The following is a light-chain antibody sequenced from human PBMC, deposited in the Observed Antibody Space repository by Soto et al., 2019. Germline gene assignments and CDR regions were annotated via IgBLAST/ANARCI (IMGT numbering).Light chain of an antibody. Sequence: EIVMTQSPATLSVSPGESATLSCRASQSIGNNLAWYRQTPSQAPRLLIYDASTRATGIPARFTASGSGTDFTLTITGLRSEDFAVYYCQHYYNWPPYSFGQGTKVDIK. CDR1: QSIGNN. CDR2: DAS. J-gene: IGKJ2*01. V-gene: IGKV3-15*01. CDR3: QHYYNWPPYS.